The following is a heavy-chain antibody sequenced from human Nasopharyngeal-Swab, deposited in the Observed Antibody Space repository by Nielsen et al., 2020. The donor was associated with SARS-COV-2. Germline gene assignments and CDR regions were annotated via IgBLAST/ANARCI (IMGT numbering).Heavy chain of an antibody. J-gene: IGHJ6*03. CDR2: IKQDGSDK. CDR1: GLTFTNSW. V-gene: IGHV3-7*01. CDR3: ARGPYYDFWSGPKWYYYYYMDV. Sequence: GESLKISCAASGLTFTNSWMSWVRQAPGKGLEWVANIKQDGSDKYYADSVKGRFTISRDNSKNTLYLQMNSLRAEDTAVYYCARGPYYDFWSGPKWYYYYYMDVWGKGTTVTVSS. D-gene: IGHD3-3*01.